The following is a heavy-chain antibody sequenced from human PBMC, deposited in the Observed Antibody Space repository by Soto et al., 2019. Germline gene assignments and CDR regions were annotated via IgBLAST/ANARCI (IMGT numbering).Heavy chain of an antibody. V-gene: IGHV2-5*02. CDR1: GFSLTTRPVG. J-gene: IGHJ4*02. Sequence: QITLRESGPTLVKPNQTLTLTCTFSGFSLTTRPVGVGWIRQSPGKALEWLAFAYWDDDNRYSPSLRSRLTVTKDTSKNQVVLTMTNGDPVETASYFWAQRRHSGDWNGGFFDYWGQGTLVTVSS. D-gene: IGHD2-21*02. CDR2: AYWDDDN. CDR3: AQRRHSGDWNGGFFDY.